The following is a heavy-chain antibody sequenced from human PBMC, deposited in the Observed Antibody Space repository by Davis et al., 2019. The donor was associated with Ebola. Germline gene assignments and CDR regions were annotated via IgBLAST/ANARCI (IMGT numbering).Heavy chain of an antibody. CDR3: ARDRLGIVVVIRDAFDI. J-gene: IGHJ3*02. D-gene: IGHD3-22*01. V-gene: IGHV1-46*01. CDR2: INPSGGST. Sequence: ASVKVSCKASGYTFTSYYMHWVRQAPGQGLEWMGIINPSGGSTSYAQKFQGRVTMTRDTSTSTVYMELSSLRSEDTAVYYCARDRLGIVVVIRDAFDIWGQGTMVTVSS. CDR1: GYTFTSYY.